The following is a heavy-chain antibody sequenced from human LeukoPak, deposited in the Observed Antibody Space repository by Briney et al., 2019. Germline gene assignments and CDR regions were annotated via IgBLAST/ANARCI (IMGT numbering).Heavy chain of an antibody. CDR1: GGSISSYY. Sequence: SETLSLTCTVSGGSISSYYWSWIRQPPGKGLEWIGYIYYSESTNYSPSLKSRVTISVDTSKNQISLKLSSVTAADTAVYYCARDGEVEDSSGYIWFDPWGQGTLVTVSS. V-gene: IGHV4-59*01. CDR3: ARDGEVEDSSGYIWFDP. J-gene: IGHJ5*02. D-gene: IGHD3-22*01. CDR2: IYYSEST.